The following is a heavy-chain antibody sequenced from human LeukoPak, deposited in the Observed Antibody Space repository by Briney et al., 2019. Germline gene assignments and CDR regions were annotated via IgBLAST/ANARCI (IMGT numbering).Heavy chain of an antibody. D-gene: IGHD3-10*01. CDR2: ISSSGSTI. CDR3: ARSYGSGSYYNSNWFDP. Sequence: PGGSLRLSCAASGFTFSSYEMNWARQAPGKGPEWVSYISSSGSTIYYADSVKGRFTISRDNAKNSLYLQMNSLRAEDTAVYYCARSYGSGSYYNSNWFDPWGQGTLVTVSS. CDR1: GFTFSSYE. J-gene: IGHJ5*02. V-gene: IGHV3-48*03.